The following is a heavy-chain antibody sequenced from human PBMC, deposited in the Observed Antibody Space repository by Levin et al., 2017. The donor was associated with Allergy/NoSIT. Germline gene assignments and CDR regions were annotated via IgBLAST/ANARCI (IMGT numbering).Heavy chain of an antibody. D-gene: IGHD5-18*01. CDR3: AKDQLDTAMQEAVDY. CDR1: GFTFSSYA. CDR2: ISGSGGST. J-gene: IGHJ4*02. Sequence: GESLKISCAASGFTFSSYAMSWVRQAPGKGLEWVSAISGSGGSTYYADSVKGRFTISRDNSKNTLYLQMNSLRAEDTAVYYCAKDQLDTAMQEAVDYWGQGTLVTVSS. V-gene: IGHV3-23*01.